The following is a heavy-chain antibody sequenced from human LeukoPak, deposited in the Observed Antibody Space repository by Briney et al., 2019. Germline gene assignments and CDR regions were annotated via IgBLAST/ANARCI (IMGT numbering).Heavy chain of an antibody. CDR2: IYYTGST. D-gene: IGHD2-2*01. V-gene: IGHV4-59*01. CDR1: GGSISSYY. J-gene: IGHJ5*02. CDR3: ARLQLLSWFDP. Sequence: SETLSLTCTVSGGSISSYYWSWIRQPPGKGLEWIGFIYYTGSTNYNPSLKSRLTISVDTSKNQFSLKLSSVTAADTAVYYCARLQLLSWFDPWGQGTLVAVSS.